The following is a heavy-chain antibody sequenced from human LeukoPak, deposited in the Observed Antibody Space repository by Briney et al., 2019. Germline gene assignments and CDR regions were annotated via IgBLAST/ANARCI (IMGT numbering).Heavy chain of an antibody. V-gene: IGHV4-34*01. J-gene: IGHJ3*02. CDR2: INHSGST. D-gene: IGHD3-10*01. CDR3: AKSNGYGLVGI. CDR1: GGSFSGYY. Sequence: SETLSLTCAVYGGSFSGYYWSWIRQPPGKGLEWIGEINHSGSTNYNPSLKSRVTISVDTSKNQFSLKLRSVTAPDTAVYYCAKSNGYGLVGIWGQGTMVTVSS.